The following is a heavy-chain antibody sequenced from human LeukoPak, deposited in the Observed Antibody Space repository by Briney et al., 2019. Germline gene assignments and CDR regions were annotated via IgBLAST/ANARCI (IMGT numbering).Heavy chain of an antibody. CDR3: ARGPWLGFSRHYFDY. Sequence: PSETLPLTCAVYGGSFSGYYWSWIRQPPGKGLEWIGEINHSGSTNYNPSLKSRVTISVDTSKNQFSLKLSSVTAADTAVYYCARGPWLGFSRHYFDYWGQGTLVTVSS. CDR1: GGSFSGYY. J-gene: IGHJ4*02. CDR2: INHSGST. V-gene: IGHV4-34*01. D-gene: IGHD2/OR15-2a*01.